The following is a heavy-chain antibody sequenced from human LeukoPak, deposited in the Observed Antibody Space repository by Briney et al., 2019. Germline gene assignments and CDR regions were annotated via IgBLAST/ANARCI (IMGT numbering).Heavy chain of an antibody. CDR3: ARIVVPAASYYYYGMDV. CDR1: GFTFSSYA. V-gene: IGHV3-30-3*01. CDR2: ISYDGSNK. J-gene: IGHJ6*02. D-gene: IGHD2-2*01. Sequence: GGFLRLSCAASGFTFSSYAMHWVRQAPGKGLEWVAVISYDGSNKYYADSVKGRFTISRDNSKNTLYLQMNSLRAEDTAVYYCARIVVPAASYYYYGMDVWGQGTTVTVSS.